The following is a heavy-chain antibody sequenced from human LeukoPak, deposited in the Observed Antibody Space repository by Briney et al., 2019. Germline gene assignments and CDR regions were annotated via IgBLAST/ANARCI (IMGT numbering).Heavy chain of an antibody. CDR2: IYYSGST. D-gene: IGHD2-2*01. J-gene: IGHJ5*02. CDR1: GGSISSGGYY. V-gene: IGHV4-31*03. Sequence: SQTLSLTCTVSGGSISSGGYYWSWIRQHPGKGLEWIGYIYYSGSTYYNPSLKSRVTISVDTSKNQFSLKLSSVTAADTAVYYCARRRGIVVVPAATKPPTNWFDPWGQGTLVTVSS. CDR3: ARRRGIVVVPAATKPPTNWFDP.